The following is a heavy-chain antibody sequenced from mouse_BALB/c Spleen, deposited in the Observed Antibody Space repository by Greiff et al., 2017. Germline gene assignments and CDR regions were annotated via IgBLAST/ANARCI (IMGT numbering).Heavy chain of an antibody. CDR2: IWSGGST. D-gene: IGHD2-1*01. CDR3: AREGYGNYGWFAY. J-gene: IGHJ3*01. V-gene: IGHV2-2*02. Sequence: VQLVESGPGLVQPSQSLSITCTVSGFSLTSYGVHWVRQSPGKGLEWLGVIWSGGSTDYNAAFISRLSISKDNSKSQVFFKMNSLQANDTAIYYCAREGYGNYGWFAYWGQGTLVTVSA. CDR1: GFSLTSYG.